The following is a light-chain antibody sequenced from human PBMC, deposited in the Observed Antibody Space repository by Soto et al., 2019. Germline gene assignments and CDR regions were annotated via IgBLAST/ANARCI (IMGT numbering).Light chain of an antibody. CDR1: QSVDSH. CDR3: QQYNGCPLT. Sequence: EMLLTQSPAPLSVSPGDGATLSCRASQSVDSHLAWYQQKPCQPPRLLIYGASPRPTGIPARFSGSGAGTEFTLTIISLQSEDSAVYYCQQYNGCPLTFGGGTKVDIK. CDR2: GAS. J-gene: IGKJ4*01. V-gene: IGKV3D-15*01.